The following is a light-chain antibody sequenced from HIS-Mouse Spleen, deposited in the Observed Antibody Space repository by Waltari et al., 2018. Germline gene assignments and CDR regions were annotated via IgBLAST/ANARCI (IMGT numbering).Light chain of an antibody. CDR3: YSTDSSGNHRV. CDR2: EDS. CDR1: ALPNKY. J-gene: IGLJ2*01. Sequence: SYELTQPPSVSVSPGQTARITCSGAALPNKYAYWYHQKSGQAPVLVIYEDSKRPSGIPERFSGSSSGTMATLTISGAQVEDEADYYCYSTDSSGNHRVFGGGTKLTVL. V-gene: IGLV3-10*01.